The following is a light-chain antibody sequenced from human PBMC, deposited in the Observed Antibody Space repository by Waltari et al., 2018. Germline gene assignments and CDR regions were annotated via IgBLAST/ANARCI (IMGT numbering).Light chain of an antibody. V-gene: IGKV1-6*01. CDR2: SAT. J-gene: IGKJ4*01. Sequence: AIQMTQSPASLSASVGDRVPITCRASQAIRNDLGWYQQKPGKAPKLLIFSATRLQSGVPSRFSGSGSGTDFTLTISSLQPEDFATYYCLQDDKYPLTFGGGTKVEIK. CDR1: QAIRND. CDR3: LQDDKYPLT.